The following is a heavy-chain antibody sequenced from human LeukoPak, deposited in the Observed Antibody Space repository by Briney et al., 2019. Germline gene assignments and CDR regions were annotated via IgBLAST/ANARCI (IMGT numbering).Heavy chain of an antibody. J-gene: IGHJ3*02. CDR2: SSWDDNTE. CDR1: GFTFDDHT. Sequence: GGSLRLSCAASGFTFDDHTMHWVRQAPGKGLEWVSISSWDDNTEYYADSVKGRFTISRDNSKTSLYLQINSLRTEHTAVYYCGKGPRRCTGCDGFDILGQGTMVTVSS. D-gene: IGHD1-14*01. CDR3: GKGPRRCTGCDGFDI. V-gene: IGHV3-43*01.